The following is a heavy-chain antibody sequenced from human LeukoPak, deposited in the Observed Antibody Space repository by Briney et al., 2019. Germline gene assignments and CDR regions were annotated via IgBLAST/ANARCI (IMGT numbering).Heavy chain of an antibody. CDR1: GGSISNENYY. D-gene: IGHD4-17*01. V-gene: IGHV4-61*01. Sequence: SETLSLTCTVSGGSISNENYYWTWIRQHPGKGLEWIGYIYYSGSTNYNPSLKSRVTISVDTSKNQFSLKLSSVTAADTAVYYCARLVTRAQTRNYGDYVFFDYWGQGTLVTVSS. CDR2: IYYSGST. J-gene: IGHJ4*02. CDR3: ARLVTRAQTRNYGDYVFFDY.